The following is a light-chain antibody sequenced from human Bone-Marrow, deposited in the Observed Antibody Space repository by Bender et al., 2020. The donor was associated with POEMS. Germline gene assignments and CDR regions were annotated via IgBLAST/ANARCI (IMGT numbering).Light chain of an antibody. CDR3: SSYAGSNTVV. CDR1: SSDVGGYNH. J-gene: IGLJ2*01. V-gene: IGLV2-8*01. Sequence: QSALTQPPSASGSPGQSVTISCTGTSSDVGGYNHVSWYQQHPGSAPKLMIYEVSSRPSGVPARFSGSKSANTASLTVSGLRAEDEADYFCSSYAGSNTVVFGGGTKLTVL. CDR2: EVS.